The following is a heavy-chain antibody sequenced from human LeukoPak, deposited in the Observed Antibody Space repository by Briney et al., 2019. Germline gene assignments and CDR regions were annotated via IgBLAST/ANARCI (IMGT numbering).Heavy chain of an antibody. CDR1: GFTFSGYE. CDR2: ISNNGDTI. J-gene: IGHJ6*02. V-gene: IGHV3-48*03. D-gene: IGHD2-2*01. CDR3: ARWYCSSTNCHSYYYGMDV. Sequence: GGSLRLSCAASGFTFSGYEMNWVRQAPGKGLEWVSFISNNGDTITYVDSVKGRFTISRDNAKNSLYLQMNSLRAEDTAVYYCARWYCSSTNCHSYYYGMDVWGQGTTVTVSS.